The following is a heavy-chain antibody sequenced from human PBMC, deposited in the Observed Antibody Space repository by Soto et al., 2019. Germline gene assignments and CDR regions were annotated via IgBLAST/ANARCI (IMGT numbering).Heavy chain of an antibody. CDR3: AREVYDSSYRFSDY. Sequence: PSETLSLTCTVSGGSISSGGYYWSWIRQHPGKGLEWIGYIYYSGSTYYNPSLKSRVTISVDTSKNQFSLKLSSVTAADTAVYYCAREVYDSSYRFSDYWGQGTLVTVSS. CDR2: IYYSGST. J-gene: IGHJ4*02. CDR1: GGSISSGGYY. D-gene: IGHD3-22*01. V-gene: IGHV4-31*03.